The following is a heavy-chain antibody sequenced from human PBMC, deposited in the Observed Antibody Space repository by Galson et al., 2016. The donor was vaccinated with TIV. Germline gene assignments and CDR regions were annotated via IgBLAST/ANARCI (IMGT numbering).Heavy chain of an antibody. Sequence: SLRLSCAASGFTFGHYAMTWVRQVPGKGLEWAAGISGSGYRTFYADSVKGRFTISRENSKNTLYLQMNSLRAEDTAVYYCAKGNCNHDREYLYFYYGMDVWGQGTTVTVSS. D-gene: IGHD2/OR15-2a*01. CDR1: GFTFGHYA. J-gene: IGHJ6*02. CDR3: AKGNCNHDREYLYFYYGMDV. CDR2: ISGSGYRT. V-gene: IGHV3-23*01.